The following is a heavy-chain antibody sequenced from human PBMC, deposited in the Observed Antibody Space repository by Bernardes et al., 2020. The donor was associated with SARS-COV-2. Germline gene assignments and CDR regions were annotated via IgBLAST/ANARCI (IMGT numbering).Heavy chain of an antibody. CDR3: AKFLAGSSPHRTGATTYFDY. V-gene: IGHV3-23*01. Sequence: GGSLRLSCAASGFSFSSYAMSWVRKAPGKGLEWVSAISGSGGSTYYADSVKGRFTISRDNSKNMMYLQMNSLRAEDTAVYYCAKFLAGSSPHRTGATTYFDYWGQGTLVTVSS. CDR2: ISGSGGST. J-gene: IGHJ4*02. CDR1: GFSFSSYA. D-gene: IGHD1-26*01.